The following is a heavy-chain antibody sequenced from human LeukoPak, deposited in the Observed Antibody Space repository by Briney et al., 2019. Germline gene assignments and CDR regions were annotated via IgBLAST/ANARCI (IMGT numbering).Heavy chain of an antibody. J-gene: IGHJ4*02. V-gene: IGHV1-69*04. D-gene: IGHD4-17*01. Sequence: ASVKVSCKASGGTFSSYAIRWVRQAPGQGLEWMGRIIPILGIANYAQKFQGRVTITADKSTSTAYMELSSLRSEDTAVYYCAMATTVVTPFDYWGQGTLVTVSS. CDR1: GGTFSSYA. CDR3: AMATTVVTPFDY. CDR2: IIPILGIA.